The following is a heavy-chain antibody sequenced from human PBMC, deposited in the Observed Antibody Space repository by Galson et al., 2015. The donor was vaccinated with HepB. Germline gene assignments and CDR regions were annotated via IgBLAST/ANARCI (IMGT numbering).Heavy chain of an antibody. CDR3: ARAGPNYYMDV. Sequence: SVKVSCKASGYTFTSYGISWVRQAPGQGLEWMGLISAYSGNTNYAQKLQGRVTMTTDTSTCTAYMELSSLRSDDTAVYYCARAGPNYYMDVWGKGTTVTVSS. J-gene: IGHJ6*03. CDR1: GYTFTSYG. V-gene: IGHV1-18*01. CDR2: ISAYSGNT.